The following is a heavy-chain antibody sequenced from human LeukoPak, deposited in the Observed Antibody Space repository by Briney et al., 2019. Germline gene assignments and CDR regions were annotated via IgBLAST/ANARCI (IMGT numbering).Heavy chain of an antibody. CDR1: GYTFTSYG. CDR3: ARGLHLRYYDRSGYFDY. CDR2: INPSGGYT. J-gene: IGHJ4*02. V-gene: IGHV1-46*01. Sequence: ASVKVSCKASGYTFTSYGISWVRQAPGQGLEWMGLINPSGGYTNYTQKSQGRVTMTRDTSTSTVYMELSSLRSEDTAVYYCARGLHLRYYDRSGYFDYWGQGTLVTVSS. D-gene: IGHD3-22*01.